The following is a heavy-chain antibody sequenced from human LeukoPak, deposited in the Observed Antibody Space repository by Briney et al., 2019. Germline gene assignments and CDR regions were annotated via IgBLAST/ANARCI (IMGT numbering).Heavy chain of an antibody. CDR2: ISGSGGST. CDR1: GFTFSSYA. J-gene: IGHJ4*02. V-gene: IGHV3-23*01. D-gene: IGHD4-17*01. CDR3: ARDPDYGDLFDY. Sequence: GGSLRLSCAASGFTFSSYAMSWVRQAPGKGLEWVSAISGSGGSTYYADSVKGRFTISRDNSKNTLYLQMNSLRAEDTAVYYCARDPDYGDLFDYWGQGTLVTVSS.